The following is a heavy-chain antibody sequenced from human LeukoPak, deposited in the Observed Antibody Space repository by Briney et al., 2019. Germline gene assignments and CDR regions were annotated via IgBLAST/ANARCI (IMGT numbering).Heavy chain of an antibody. V-gene: IGHV3-74*01. CDR2: INSDGRST. Sequence: PGGSLSLSCAASGFTFSRYWMHWVRQAPAKGRVVVSRINSDGRSTSYADYVKGRFTISRDNGKNSLYLQMNSLRAEDTAVYYCARGRDWFDPWGQGALVTVSS. J-gene: IGHJ5*02. CDR3: ARGRDWFDP. CDR1: GFTFSRYW.